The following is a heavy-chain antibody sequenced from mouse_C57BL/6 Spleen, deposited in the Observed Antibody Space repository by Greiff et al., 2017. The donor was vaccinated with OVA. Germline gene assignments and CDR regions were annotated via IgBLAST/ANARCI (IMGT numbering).Heavy chain of an antibody. V-gene: IGHV1-26*01. CDR2: INPNNGGT. J-gene: IGHJ3*01. CDR1: GYTFTDYY. CDR3: AQDRFAY. Sequence: VQLKQSGPELVKPGASVKISCKASGYTFTDYYMNWVKQSHGKSLEWIGDINPNNGGTSYNQKFKGKATLTVDKSSSTAYMELRSLTSEDSAVYYCAQDRFAYWGQGTLVTVSA.